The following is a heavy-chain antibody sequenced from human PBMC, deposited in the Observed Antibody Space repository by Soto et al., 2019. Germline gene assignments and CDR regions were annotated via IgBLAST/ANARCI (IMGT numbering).Heavy chain of an antibody. J-gene: IGHJ4*02. CDR1: GFTFSSYG. V-gene: IGHV3-33*01. D-gene: IGHD6-13*01. CDR3: ARDPIGIAAAGSPLLDY. Sequence: PGGSLRLSCAASGFTFSSYGMHWVRQAPGKGLEWVAVIWYDGSNKYYADSVKGRFTISRDNSKNTLYLQMNSLRAEDTAVYYCARDPIGIAAAGSPLLDYWGQGTLVTVSS. CDR2: IWYDGSNK.